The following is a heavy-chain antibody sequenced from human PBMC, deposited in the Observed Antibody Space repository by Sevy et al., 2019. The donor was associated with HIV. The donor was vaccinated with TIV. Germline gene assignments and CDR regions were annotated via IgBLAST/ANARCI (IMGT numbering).Heavy chain of an antibody. J-gene: IGHJ4*02. CDR3: ARGKSGYGYALNY. V-gene: IGHV3-66*01. CDR1: GFSVNSNY. Sequence: GGSRRLSCAASGFSVNSNYMTWVRQAPGKGLEGVSVIYSDETTYHADSVKDRFTISRDNSKNMLYLQMSSLRAEDTAIYYCARGKSGYGYALNYWGQGTLVTVSS. CDR2: IYSDETT. D-gene: IGHD5-18*01.